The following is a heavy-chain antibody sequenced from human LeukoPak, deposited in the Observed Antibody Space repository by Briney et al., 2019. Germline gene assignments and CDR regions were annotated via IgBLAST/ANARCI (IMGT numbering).Heavy chain of an antibody. J-gene: IGHJ6*02. Sequence: GGSLRLSCEVSGFTVSTNYMSWVRQAPGKGLECVSVIFIGATTDYADSVKGRFTISKDNSKNTLYLHMNNLRPEDTAVYYCARDRTSIQVDVHVWGRGTTVTVSS. D-gene: IGHD1/OR15-1a*01. V-gene: IGHV3-66*01. CDR2: IFIGATT. CDR3: ARDRTSIQVDVHV. CDR1: GFTVSTNY.